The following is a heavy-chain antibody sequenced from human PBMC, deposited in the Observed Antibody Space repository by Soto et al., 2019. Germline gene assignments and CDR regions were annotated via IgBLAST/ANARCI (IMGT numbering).Heavy chain of an antibody. V-gene: IGHV3-48*01. J-gene: IGHJ4*02. CDR2: ISSSSSTI. D-gene: IGHD3-22*01. CDR1: GFTFSSYS. Sequence: GRSLRLSCAASGFTFSSYSMNWVRQAPGKGLEWVSYISSSSSTIYYADSVKGRFTISRDNAENTLYLQMNSLRAEDTAVYYCARWDYDSSGYYFNYWGQGTLVTVSS. CDR3: ARWDYDSSGYYFNY.